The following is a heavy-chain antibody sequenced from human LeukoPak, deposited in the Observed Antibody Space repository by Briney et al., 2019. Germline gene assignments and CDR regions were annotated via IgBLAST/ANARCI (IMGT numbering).Heavy chain of an antibody. CDR1: GNYW. CDR2: INSDGSWT. D-gene: IGHD2/OR15-2a*01. J-gene: IGHJ4*02. V-gene: IGHV3-74*01. CDR3: VSFYETY. Sequence: GGSLRLSCAASGNYWMHWVRQAPGKGLVWVSHINSDGSWTSYADSVKGRFTISKDNAKNTVYLQMNSLRAEDTAVYYCVSFYETYWGRGTMVTVSS.